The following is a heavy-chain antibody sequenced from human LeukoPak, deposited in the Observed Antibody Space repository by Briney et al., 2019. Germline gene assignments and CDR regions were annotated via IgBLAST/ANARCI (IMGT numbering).Heavy chain of an antibody. D-gene: IGHD3-16*01. Sequence: ASVKVSCKASGYTFTSYYMHWVRQAPGQGLEWMGIINPSGGSTSYAQKFQGRVTMTRDTSTSTVHMELSSLRSEDTAVYYCARVGGSVYYDYAGDYWGQGTLVTVSS. J-gene: IGHJ4*02. V-gene: IGHV1-46*01. CDR1: GYTFTSYY. CDR2: INPSGGST. CDR3: ARVGGSVYYDYAGDY.